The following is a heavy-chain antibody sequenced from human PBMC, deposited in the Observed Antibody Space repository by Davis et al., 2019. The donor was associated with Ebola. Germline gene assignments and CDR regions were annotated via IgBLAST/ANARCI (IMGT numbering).Heavy chain of an antibody. CDR1: GGSFSGYY. D-gene: IGHD6-19*01. J-gene: IGHJ4*02. V-gene: IGHV4-34*01. Sequence: SETLSLTCAVYGGSFSGYYWGWIRQSPGIGLEWIAAIYDAEKSYYNPSLKSRVTLSVDTAKNQFSLNLISVTAADTARYFCATRPIYSSGWLDYWGQGILVTVSS. CDR2: IYDAEKS. CDR3: ATRPIYSSGWLDY.